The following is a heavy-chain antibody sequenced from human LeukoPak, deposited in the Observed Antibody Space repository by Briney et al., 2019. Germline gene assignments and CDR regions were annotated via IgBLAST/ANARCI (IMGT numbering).Heavy chain of an antibody. D-gene: IGHD3-22*01. CDR1: GDAFSSFA. CDR2: IIPMIATA. V-gene: IGHV1-69*06. J-gene: IGHJ4*02. CDR3: ARGAGWLYD. Sequence: SVKVSSKASGDAFSSFAVSWVRQAPGQGLEWLGGIIPMIATASYSQKFQGRVSINADKSTNTVYMELSSLKLEDTAVYYCARGAGWLYDWGQGTLVIVS.